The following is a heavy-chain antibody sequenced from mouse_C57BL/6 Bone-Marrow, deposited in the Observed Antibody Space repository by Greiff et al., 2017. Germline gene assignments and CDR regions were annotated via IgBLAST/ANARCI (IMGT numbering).Heavy chain of an antibody. V-gene: IGHV1-69*01. CDR2: IVPSDSYT. D-gene: IGHD4-1*01. J-gene: IGHJ2*01. Sequence: VKLQQPGAELVMPGASVKLSCKASGYTFTSYWMHWVKQRPGQGLEWIGEIVPSDSYTNYNQEFKGKSTLTVDKSSSTAYLQSSSLKSEDTAVYYCARDWDKNFDYWGQGTTLTVSS. CDR1: GYTFTSYW. CDR3: ARDWDKNFDY.